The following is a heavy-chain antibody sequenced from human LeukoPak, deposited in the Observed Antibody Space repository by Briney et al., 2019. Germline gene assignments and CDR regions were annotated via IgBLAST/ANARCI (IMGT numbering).Heavy chain of an antibody. Sequence: GVLRLSCAASEFTFSSYTMNWVRQAPGKGLEWVSSISSSSSYIHYVDSVKGRFTISRDNAKNSLYLQMNSLRAEDTAVYYCARGWGLGRGLPPSYWGQGTLVTVSS. CDR3: ARGWGLGRGLPPSY. J-gene: IGHJ4*02. CDR1: EFTFSSYT. D-gene: IGHD2-21*01. CDR2: ISSSSSYI. V-gene: IGHV3-21*01.